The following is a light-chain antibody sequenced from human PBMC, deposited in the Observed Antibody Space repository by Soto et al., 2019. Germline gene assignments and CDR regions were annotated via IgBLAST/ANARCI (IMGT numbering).Light chain of an antibody. CDR2: TNN. J-gene: IGLJ1*01. CDR3: ATWDDSLKGV. Sequence: QSVLTQPPSASGTPGQRLTISCSGSTSNIGSHSVNWFQYLLGTAPKLLIKTNNQRPSGVPDRFSGYKSDTSAFLLISGLQSADEADYYCATWDDSLKGVFGTGTKLTVL. CDR1: TSNIGSHS. V-gene: IGLV1-44*01.